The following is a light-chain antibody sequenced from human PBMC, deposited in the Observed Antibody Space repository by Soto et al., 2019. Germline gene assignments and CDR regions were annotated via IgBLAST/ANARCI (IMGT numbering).Light chain of an antibody. V-gene: IGKV3-20*01. J-gene: IGKJ1*01. Sequence: IVLTQSPGTLSLSPGERATLSCRASQSVSSSYLAWYQQKPGQAPRLLIYDASIRATGIPVRFSGSGSGTDFTLTISRLEPEDVAVYYCQQYEAVVTFGQGTKVDNK. CDR2: DAS. CDR3: QQYEAVVT. CDR1: QSVSSSY.